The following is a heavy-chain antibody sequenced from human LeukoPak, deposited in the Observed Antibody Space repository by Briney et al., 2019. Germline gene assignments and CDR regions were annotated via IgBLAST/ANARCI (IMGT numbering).Heavy chain of an antibody. J-gene: IGHJ5*02. Sequence: ASVKVFCKASGYTFTSYGISWVRQAPGQGREGMGWISAYNGNTNYAQKLQGRVTMTTDTATSTAYMELRSLRSDDTAVYYCARARCSSTSCYVGEDWFDPWGQGTLVTVSS. V-gene: IGHV1-18*01. CDR3: ARARCSSTSCYVGEDWFDP. D-gene: IGHD2-2*01. CDR2: ISAYNGNT. CDR1: GYTFTSYG.